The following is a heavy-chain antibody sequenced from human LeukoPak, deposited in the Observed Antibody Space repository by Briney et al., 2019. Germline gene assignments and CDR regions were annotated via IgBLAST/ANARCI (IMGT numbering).Heavy chain of an antibody. CDR1: GGSISSSSYY. Sequence: SETLSLTCTVSGGSISSSSYYWGWIRQPPGKGLEWIGSIYYSGSTYYNPSLESRVTISVDTSKNQFSLKLSSVTAADTAVYYCAREGISSWYVDYWGQGTLVTVSS. CDR2: IYYSGST. J-gene: IGHJ4*02. V-gene: IGHV4-39*07. D-gene: IGHD6-13*01. CDR3: AREGISSWYVDY.